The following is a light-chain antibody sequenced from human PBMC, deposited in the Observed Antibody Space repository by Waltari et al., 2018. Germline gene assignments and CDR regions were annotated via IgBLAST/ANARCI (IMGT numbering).Light chain of an antibody. CDR2: DAS. J-gene: IGKJ4*01. Sequence: EIVLTQSPATLSLSPGERATLSCRASQNIRSYLAWYQQKHGQAPRLLICDASNRATGIPARFSGSGSETDFTLTISSLESEDFAVYYCQQRSNWPLTFGGGTKVEIK. V-gene: IGKV3-11*01. CDR1: QNIRSY. CDR3: QQRSNWPLT.